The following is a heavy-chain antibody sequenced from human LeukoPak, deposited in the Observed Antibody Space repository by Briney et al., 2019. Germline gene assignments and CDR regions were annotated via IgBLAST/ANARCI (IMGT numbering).Heavy chain of an antibody. CDR2: IKQGGSEK. CDR3: ARDKGDSSWLNYYYYGMDV. V-gene: IGHV3-7*01. CDR1: GFTFSSYW. Sequence: PGGSLRLSCAASGFTFSSYWMSWVRQAPGKGLEWVANIKQGGSEKYYVDSVKGRFTISRDNAKNSLYLQMNSLRAEDTAVYYCARDKGDSSWLNYYYYGMDVWGQGTTVTVSS. D-gene: IGHD6-13*01. J-gene: IGHJ6*02.